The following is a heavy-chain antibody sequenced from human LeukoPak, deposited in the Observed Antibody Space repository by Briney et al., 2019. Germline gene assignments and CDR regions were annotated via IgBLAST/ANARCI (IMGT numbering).Heavy chain of an antibody. CDR1: GFTFSSHA. D-gene: IGHD1-7*01. CDR3: AKEGYQTGTTSKGYYDY. J-gene: IGHJ4*02. Sequence: GGSLRLSCAASGFTFSSHAMSWVRQAPGKGLEWVSAISGSGADTYYADSVKGRFTISRDNSKNTLSLQMNSLRAEDTAAYYCAKEGYQTGTTSKGYYDYWGQGTLVTVSS. CDR2: ISGSGADT. V-gene: IGHV3-23*01.